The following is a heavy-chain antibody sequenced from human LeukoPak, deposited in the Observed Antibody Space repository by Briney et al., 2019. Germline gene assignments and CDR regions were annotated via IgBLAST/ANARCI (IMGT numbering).Heavy chain of an antibody. CDR3: ASGSYGHY. CDR1: GFTFSNFW. J-gene: IGHJ4*02. D-gene: IGHD1-26*01. V-gene: IGHV3-74*01. Sequence: GGSLRLSCAAFGFTFSNFWMHWVPQPPGKGLVSISRISGDGSKTTPADSVKGRFTISRDNAKHTLYLQMNSLRAEDSAVYYCASGSYGHYWGQGTLVTVSS. CDR2: ISGDGSKT.